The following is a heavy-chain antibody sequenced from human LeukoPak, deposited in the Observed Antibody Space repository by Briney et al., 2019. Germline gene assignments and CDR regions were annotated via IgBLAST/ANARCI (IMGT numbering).Heavy chain of an antibody. CDR3: ARSAAETYGDMYYIDF. Sequence: PSETLSLTCTVSGGSISSGDFYWSWIRQATGEGLEWIGYIYHSGSTHYNPSLRSRVTISVDTSKNQFSLQLSSMTAADAAVYYCARSAAETYGDMYYIDFSGQGTLVTVSS. CDR1: GGSISSGDFY. D-gene: IGHD4-17*01. CDR2: IYHSGST. J-gene: IGHJ4*02. V-gene: IGHV4-30-4*01.